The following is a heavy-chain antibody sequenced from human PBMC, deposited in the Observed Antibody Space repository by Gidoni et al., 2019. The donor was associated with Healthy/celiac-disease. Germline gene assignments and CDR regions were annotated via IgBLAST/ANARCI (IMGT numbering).Heavy chain of an antibody. CDR3: AKDYYDSSGYSDRTLPGDY. D-gene: IGHD3-22*01. CDR2: ISYDGSNK. Sequence: QVQLVESGGGVVQPGRSLRLSCAASGFTFSSYGMHWVRQAPGKGLEWVAVISYDGSNKYYADSVKGRFTISRDNSKNTLYLQMNSLRAEDTAVYYCAKDYYDSSGYSDRTLPGDYWGQGTLVTVSS. CDR1: GFTFSSYG. V-gene: IGHV3-30*18. J-gene: IGHJ4*02.